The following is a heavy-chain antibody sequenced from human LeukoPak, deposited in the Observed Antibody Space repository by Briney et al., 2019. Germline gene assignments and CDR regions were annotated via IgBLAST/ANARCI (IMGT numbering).Heavy chain of an antibody. CDR1: GGSISSSDYY. J-gene: IGHJ5*02. V-gene: IGHV4-39*07. CDR2: IYYSGST. CDR3: ARDGSFYRSGANWCDP. Sequence: SETLSLTCSVSGGSISSSDYYWGWIRQPPGKGPEWIGNIYYSGSTHYNPSLKSRVTISVDRSENQFSLKLSSVTAADTAVYYCARDGSFYRSGANWCDPWGQGTLVTVSS. D-gene: IGHD6-19*01.